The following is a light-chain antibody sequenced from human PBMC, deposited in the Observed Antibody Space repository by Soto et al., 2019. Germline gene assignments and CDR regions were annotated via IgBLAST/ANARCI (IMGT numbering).Light chain of an antibody. J-gene: IGLJ2*01. CDR3: VLYYGGAHVV. CDR1: TGPVTTSHY. Sequence: QTVVTQEPSLTVSPGGTVTLTCASSTGPVTTSHYPNWFQQKPGQPPRSLIYSTTNTHSWTPARFSGSLLGGKAALTLSGVLPEDEADYYCVLYYGGAHVVFGGGTKL. V-gene: IGLV7-43*01. CDR2: STT.